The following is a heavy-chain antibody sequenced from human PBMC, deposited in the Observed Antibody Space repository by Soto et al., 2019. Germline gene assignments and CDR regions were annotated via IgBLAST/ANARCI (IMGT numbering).Heavy chain of an antibody. CDR2: IIPIFGTA. Sequence: SVKVSCKASGGTFSSYAISWVRQAPGQGLEWMGGIIPIFGTANYAQKFQGRVTITADESTSTAYMELSSLRSEDTAVYYCARMITFGGVIVRYYGMDVWGQGNTVTVSS. CDR3: ARMITFGGVIVRYYGMDV. J-gene: IGHJ6*02. V-gene: IGHV1-69*13. CDR1: GGTFSSYA. D-gene: IGHD3-16*02.